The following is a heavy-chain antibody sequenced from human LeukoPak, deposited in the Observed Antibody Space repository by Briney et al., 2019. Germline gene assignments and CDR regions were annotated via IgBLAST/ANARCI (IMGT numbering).Heavy chain of an antibody. J-gene: IGHJ4*02. CDR1: GGSISSGGNS. CDR2: IYHNGNT. D-gene: IGHD5-12*01. Sequence: SETLSLTCAVSGGSISSGGNSWNWIRQPPGKGLEWIGYIYHNGNTYYNPSLKSRVTISVERSKNRFSLKLSSVTAADTAVYYCARGYDVGSFDYWGQGTLVTVSS. CDR3: ARGYDVGSFDY. V-gene: IGHV4-30-2*01.